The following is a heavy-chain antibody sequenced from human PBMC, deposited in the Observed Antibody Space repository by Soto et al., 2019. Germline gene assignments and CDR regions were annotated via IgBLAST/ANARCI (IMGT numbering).Heavy chain of an antibody. Sequence: GASVKVSCKASGGTFSSYAISWVRQAPGQGLEWMGGIIPIFGTANYAQKFQGRVTITADESTSTAYMELSSLRSEDTAVYYCASPYYYDSSGPYYYYYGMDVWGQGTTVTVSS. CDR1: GGTFSSYA. J-gene: IGHJ6*02. CDR2: IIPIFGTA. CDR3: ASPYYYDSSGPYYYYYGMDV. D-gene: IGHD3-22*01. V-gene: IGHV1-69*13.